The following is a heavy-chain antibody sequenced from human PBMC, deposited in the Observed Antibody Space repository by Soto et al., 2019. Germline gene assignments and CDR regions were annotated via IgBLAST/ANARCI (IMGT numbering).Heavy chain of an antibody. CDR2: IYYSGST. CDR1: GGSISSGDYY. J-gene: IGHJ3*02. V-gene: IGHV4-30-4*01. Sequence: PSETLSLTCTVSGGSISSGDYYWSWIRQPPGKGLEWIGYIYYSGSTYYNPSLKSRVTISVDTSKNQFSLKLSSVTAADTAVYYCARGRWIQLWPDAFDIWGQGTMVTVSS. CDR3: ARGRWIQLWPDAFDI. D-gene: IGHD5-18*01.